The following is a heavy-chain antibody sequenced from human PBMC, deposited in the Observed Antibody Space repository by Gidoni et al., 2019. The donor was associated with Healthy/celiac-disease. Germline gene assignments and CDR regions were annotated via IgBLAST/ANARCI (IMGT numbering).Heavy chain of an antibody. CDR3: ARNEDCGGDCSYAFDI. Sequence: QVQLVESGGGVVQPGRSLRLSCAASGFTFSSYAMHWVRQAPGKGLEWVAVISYDGSNKYYADSVKGRFTISRDNSKNTLYLQMNSLRAEDTAVYYCARNEDCGGDCSYAFDIWGQGTMVTVFS. CDR2: ISYDGSNK. D-gene: IGHD2-21*02. J-gene: IGHJ3*02. V-gene: IGHV3-30-3*01. CDR1: GFTFSSYA.